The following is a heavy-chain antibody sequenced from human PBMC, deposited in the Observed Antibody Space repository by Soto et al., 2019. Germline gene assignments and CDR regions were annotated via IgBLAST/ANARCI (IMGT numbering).Heavy chain of an antibody. CDR1: GGSISSSSYY. Sequence: SETLSLTCTVSGGSISSSSYYWGWIRQPPGKGLEWIGSIYYSGSTYYNPSLKSRVTISVDTSKNQFSLKLSSVTAADTAVYYCARQDIVVVPAAAYYYYYGMDVWGQGTTVTVSS. V-gene: IGHV4-39*01. CDR3: ARQDIVVVPAAAYYYYYGMDV. CDR2: IYYSGST. D-gene: IGHD2-2*01. J-gene: IGHJ6*02.